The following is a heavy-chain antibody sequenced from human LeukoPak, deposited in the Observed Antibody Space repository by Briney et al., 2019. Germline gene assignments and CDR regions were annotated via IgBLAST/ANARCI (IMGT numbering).Heavy chain of an antibody. Sequence: ASVKVSCKASGYTFTSYGISWVRQAPGQGLEWMGRISAYNGNTNYAQKVQGRVTMTTDTSTSTAYMELRSLRSDDTAVYYCARDHARVGAIRCDYWGQGTLVTVSS. V-gene: IGHV1-18*01. J-gene: IGHJ4*02. CDR3: ARDHARVGAIRCDY. D-gene: IGHD1-26*01. CDR1: GYTFTSYG. CDR2: ISAYNGNT.